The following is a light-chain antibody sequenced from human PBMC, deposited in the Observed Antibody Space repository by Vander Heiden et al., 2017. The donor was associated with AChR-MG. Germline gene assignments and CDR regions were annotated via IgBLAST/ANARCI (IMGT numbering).Light chain of an antibody. V-gene: IGLV2-11*01. CDR3: SSYADDSTVL. CDR2: DVF. J-gene: IGLJ3*02. CDR1: SINLRRHS. Sequence: QSALTQPRSVSWSPGQTLTITCTGTSINLRRHSVSCSRQDPGKAPKLILDDVFKRPSGVPDRFSGSASDNTASLTISRLQSADEADYYCSSYADDSTVLFGSGTKLTVL.